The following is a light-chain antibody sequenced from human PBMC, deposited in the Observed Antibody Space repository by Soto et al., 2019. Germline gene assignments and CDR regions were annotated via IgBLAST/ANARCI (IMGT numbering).Light chain of an antibody. Sequence: IQMTQSPSSLSASVGDRVTITCRASQAIRTALGWYQQKPGKVPKLLIYAASTLQSGVPSRFSGSGSGTDFTLTISSLQPEDFATYYCQQSYSTPQKTFGQGTKVDIK. V-gene: IGKV1-6*01. CDR2: AAS. J-gene: IGKJ1*01. CDR3: QQSYSTPQKT. CDR1: QAIRTA.